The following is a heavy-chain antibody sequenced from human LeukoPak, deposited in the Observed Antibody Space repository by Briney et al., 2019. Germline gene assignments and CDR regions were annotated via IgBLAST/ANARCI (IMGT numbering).Heavy chain of an antibody. V-gene: IGHV3-23*01. CDR2: ISGSGGST. Sequence: GGSLTLSCAVSALTFSSYAVGSARQAPGEWLEWVSAISGSGGSTYYADSVKGRFTISRDNSKNTLYLQMNSLRAEDTAVYYCAKGTVPNPLIDYWGQGALVTVSS. CDR1: ALTFSSYA. D-gene: IGHD4-17*01. CDR3: AKGTVPNPLIDY. J-gene: IGHJ4*02.